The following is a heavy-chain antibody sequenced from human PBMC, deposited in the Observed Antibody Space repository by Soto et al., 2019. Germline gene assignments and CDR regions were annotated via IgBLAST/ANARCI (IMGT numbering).Heavy chain of an antibody. D-gene: IGHD2-8*01. CDR2: IYYSGST. CDR1: GGSISSYY. J-gene: IGHJ5*02. CDR3: ARRRRNGNSGTLSCSDP. Sequence: SETLSLTCTVSGGSISSYYWSWIRQPPGKGLEWIGYIYYSGSTNYNPSLKSRVTISVDTSKNQFSLKLSSVTAADTAVYSCARRRRNGNSGTLSCSDPWGQGTLVTVSS. V-gene: IGHV4-59*08.